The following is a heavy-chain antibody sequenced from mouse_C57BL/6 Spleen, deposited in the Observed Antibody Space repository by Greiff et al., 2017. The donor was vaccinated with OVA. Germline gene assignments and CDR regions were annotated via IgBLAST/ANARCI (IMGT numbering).Heavy chain of an antibody. CDR2: ISSGSSTI. V-gene: IGHV5-17*01. CDR1: GFTFSDYG. D-gene: IGHD5-5*01. Sequence: EVQLVESGGGLVKPGGSLKLSCAASGFTFSDYGMHWVRQAPEKGLEWVAYISSGSSTIYYADTVKGRFTISRDNAKNTLFLQMTSLRSEDTAMYYCASYRGYAMDYWGQGTSVTVSS. J-gene: IGHJ4*01. CDR3: ASYRGYAMDY.